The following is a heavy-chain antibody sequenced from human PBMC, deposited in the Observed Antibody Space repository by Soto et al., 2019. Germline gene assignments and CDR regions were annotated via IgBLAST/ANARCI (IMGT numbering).Heavy chain of an antibody. CDR3: ASSTS. Sequence: QVQLVESGGGVVQPGRSLRLSCAASGFTFSNYGLHWVRQAPGKGLEWVAVIWYDGSNKYYADSVKGRFTISRDNSKNTLYLHMNSLRAEDTAVYYCASSTSWGQGTLVTVSS. CDR1: GFTFSNYG. CDR2: IWYDGSNK. J-gene: IGHJ5*02. V-gene: IGHV3-33*01.